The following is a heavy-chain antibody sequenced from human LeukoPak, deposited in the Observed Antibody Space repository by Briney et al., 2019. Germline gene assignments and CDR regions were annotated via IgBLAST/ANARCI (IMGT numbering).Heavy chain of an antibody. V-gene: IGHV3-30-3*01. CDR2: ISYDGSNK. CDR1: GFTFSSYA. Sequence: PGGSLRLSCAASGFTFSSYAMHWVRQAPGKGLEWVAVISYDGSNKYYADSVKGRFIISRDNSKNTLYLQMNSLRAEDTAVYYCARISGYDFWSGYYYYGMDVWGQGTTVTVSS. J-gene: IGHJ6*02. D-gene: IGHD3-3*01. CDR3: ARISGYDFWSGYYYYGMDV.